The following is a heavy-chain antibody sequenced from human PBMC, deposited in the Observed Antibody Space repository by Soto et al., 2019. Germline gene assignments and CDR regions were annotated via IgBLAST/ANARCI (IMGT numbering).Heavy chain of an antibody. J-gene: IGHJ4*02. Sequence: QVQLVQSGAEVKKPGASVKVSCKASGYTFTSYDINWVRQATGQGLEWMGWMNPNSGNTGYAQQFRGRVTMTSNTSISTAYMEPSSLRAEDTAVYYCARKAQGIAVDDGGSWGQGTLVTVSS. D-gene: IGHD6-19*01. CDR2: MNPNSGNT. CDR3: ARKAQGIAVDDGGS. V-gene: IGHV1-8*01. CDR1: GYTFTSYD.